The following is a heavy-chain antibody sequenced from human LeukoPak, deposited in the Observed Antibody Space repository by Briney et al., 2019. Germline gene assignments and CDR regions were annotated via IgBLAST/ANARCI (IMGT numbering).Heavy chain of an antibody. Sequence: ASVKVSCKASGYSFSGYYMHWVRQAPGQGLEWMGWINPNNVGTHYAQKFQGRVTMTRDTSITTAYMEVSRLTSEDTAVYYCARGLYSGYDLFAMDYWGQGTLVTVSS. D-gene: IGHD5-12*01. CDR1: GYSFSGYY. CDR2: INPNNVGT. CDR3: ARGLYSGYDLFAMDY. V-gene: IGHV1-2*02. J-gene: IGHJ4*02.